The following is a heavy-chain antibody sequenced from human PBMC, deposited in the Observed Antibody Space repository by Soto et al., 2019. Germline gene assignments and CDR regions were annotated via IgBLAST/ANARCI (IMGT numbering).Heavy chain of an antibody. CDR1: GYSFTSYW. Sequence: GESLKISCKGSGYSFTSYWIGWVRQMPGKGLEWMGIIYPGDSDTRYSPSFQGQVTISADKSISTAYLQWSSLKASDTAMYYCVKHYYDSSGQGAYYYYGMDVWGQGTTVTVSS. J-gene: IGHJ6*02. D-gene: IGHD3-22*01. CDR2: IYPGDSDT. CDR3: VKHYYDSSGQGAYYYYGMDV. V-gene: IGHV5-51*01.